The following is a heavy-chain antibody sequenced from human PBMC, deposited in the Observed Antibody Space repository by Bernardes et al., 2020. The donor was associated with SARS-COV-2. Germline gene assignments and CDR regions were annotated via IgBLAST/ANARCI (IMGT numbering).Heavy chain of an antibody. D-gene: IGHD3-9*01. CDR3: ATSGYHSQVLRFFDWDFVY. CDR1: GYTLTELS. J-gene: IGHJ4*02. CDR2: FDPEDGET. V-gene: IGHV1-24*01. Sequence: ASVKVSCKVSGYTLTELSMHWVRQAPGKGLEWMGGFDPEDGETIYAQKFQGRVTMTEDTSTDTAYMELSSLRSEDTAVYYCATSGYHSQVLRFFDWDFVYWGPGTLITLSS.